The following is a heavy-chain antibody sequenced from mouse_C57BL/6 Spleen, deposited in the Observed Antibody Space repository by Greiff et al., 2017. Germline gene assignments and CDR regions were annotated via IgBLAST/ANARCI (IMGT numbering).Heavy chain of an antibody. V-gene: IGHV1-81*01. J-gene: IGHJ3*01. CDR3: ASYLHYGNYAWFAY. CDR1: GYTFTSYG. Sequence: QVQLQQSGAELARPGASVKLSCKASGYTFTSYGISWVKQRTGQGLEWIGEIYPRSGNTYYNEKFKGKATLTADKSSSNAYMELRSLTSEDSAVYFCASYLHYGNYAWFAYWGQGTLVTVSA. CDR2: IYPRSGNT. D-gene: IGHD2-1*01.